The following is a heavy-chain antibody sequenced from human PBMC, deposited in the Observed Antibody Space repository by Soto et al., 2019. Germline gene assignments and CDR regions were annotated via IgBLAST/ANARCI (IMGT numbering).Heavy chain of an antibody. CDR3: APIAVAGYYYYGMDV. D-gene: IGHD6-19*01. CDR2: ISSSSSYI. Sequence: GGSLRPSCAASGFTFISYSMSWVRQAPGKGLEWVSSISSSSSYIYYADSVKGRFTISRDNAKNSLYLQMNSLRAEDTAVYYCAPIAVAGYYYYGMDVWGQGTTVTVSS. CDR1: GFTFISYS. J-gene: IGHJ6*02. V-gene: IGHV3-21*01.